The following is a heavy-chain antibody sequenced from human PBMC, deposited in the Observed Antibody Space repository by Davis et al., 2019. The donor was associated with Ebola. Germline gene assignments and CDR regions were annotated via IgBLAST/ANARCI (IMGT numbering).Heavy chain of an antibody. D-gene: IGHD4-17*01. V-gene: IGHV1-18*01. CDR1: GGTFSSYA. CDR3: ARDYGDYEDYYYGMDV. CDR2: ISAYNGNT. Sequence: ASVKVSCKASGGTFSSYAISWVRQAPGQGLEWMGWISAYNGNTNYAQKLQGRVTMTTDTSTSTAYMGLRSLRSDDTAVYYCARDYGDYEDYYYGMDVWGQGTTVTVSS. J-gene: IGHJ6*02.